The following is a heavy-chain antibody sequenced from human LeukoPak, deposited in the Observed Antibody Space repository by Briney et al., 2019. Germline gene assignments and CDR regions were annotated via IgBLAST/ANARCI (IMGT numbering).Heavy chain of an antibody. CDR3: AKLPVAGLYFDY. V-gene: IGHV3-23*01. J-gene: IGHJ4*02. CDR2: ISGSGGST. Sequence: PGGSLRLSCVGSGFTFSSHAMSWVRQAPGKGLEWISAISGSGGSTYYVNSVKGRFTISRDNSKNTLYLQMNSLRVEDTAVYYCAKLPVAGLYFDYWGQGTLVTVSS. CDR1: GFTFSSHA. D-gene: IGHD6-19*01.